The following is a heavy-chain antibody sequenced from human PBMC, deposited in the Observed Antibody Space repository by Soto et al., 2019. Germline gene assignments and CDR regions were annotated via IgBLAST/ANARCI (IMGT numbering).Heavy chain of an antibody. Sequence: KPSETLSLTCTVSGGSVSANGYYWNWIRLPPGKGLQWVGHIYHTCIIQYSPSFKSRALISLDKPKNQLSLRSSYVTVADTAVDYCVRGSLYNFDSSGTELWFDPWGKGAMVTVSS. V-gene: IGHV4-61*08. D-gene: IGHD6-19*01. CDR3: VRGSLYNFDSSGTELWFDP. CDR2: IYHTCII. CDR1: GGSVSANGYY. J-gene: IGHJ5*02.